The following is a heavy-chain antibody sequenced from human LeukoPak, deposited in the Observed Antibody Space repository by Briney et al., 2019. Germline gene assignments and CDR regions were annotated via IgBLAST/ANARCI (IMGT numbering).Heavy chain of an antibody. Sequence: ASVKVSCKASGYTFTSYDINWVRQATGQGLEWMGWMNPNRGNTGYAQKFQGRVTMTRNTSISTAYMELSSLRSEDTAVYYCARDRTGTTSYYYMDVWGKGTTVTVSS. CDR1: GYTFTSYD. J-gene: IGHJ6*03. V-gene: IGHV1-8*01. D-gene: IGHD1-7*01. CDR3: ARDRTGTTSYYYMDV. CDR2: MNPNRGNT.